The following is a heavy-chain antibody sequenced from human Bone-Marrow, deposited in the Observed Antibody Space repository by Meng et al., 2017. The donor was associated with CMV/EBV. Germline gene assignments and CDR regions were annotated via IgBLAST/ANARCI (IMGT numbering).Heavy chain of an antibody. CDR3: ARDGTPHYWYFDL. J-gene: IGHJ2*01. Sequence: CEASGFTFSSYAMHWVRQAPGKGLEWVAVISYDGSNKYYADSVKGRFTISRDNSKNTLYLQMNSLRAEDTAVYYCARDGTPHYWYFDLWGRGTLVTVSS. CDR2: ISYDGSNK. CDR1: GFTFSSYA. V-gene: IGHV3-30-3*01. D-gene: IGHD1-26*01.